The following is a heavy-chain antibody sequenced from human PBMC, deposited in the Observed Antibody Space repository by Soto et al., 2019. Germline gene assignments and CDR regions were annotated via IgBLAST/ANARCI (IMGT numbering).Heavy chain of an antibody. D-gene: IGHD5-18*01. CDR1: GFTFSSYA. Sequence: SLRLSCSASGFTFSSYAMHWVRQAPGKGLEYVSAISSNGGSTYYADSVKGRFTISRDNSKNTLYLQMSSLRAEDTAVYYCVKDVDTAMVTGAFDIWGQGTMVTVSS. CDR3: VKDVDTAMVTGAFDI. J-gene: IGHJ3*02. CDR2: ISSNGGST. V-gene: IGHV3-64D*06.